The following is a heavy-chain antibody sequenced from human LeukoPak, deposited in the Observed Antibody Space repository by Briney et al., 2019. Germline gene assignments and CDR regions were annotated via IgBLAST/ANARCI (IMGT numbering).Heavy chain of an antibody. CDR3: AKDLYYYGSGSSPFDY. V-gene: IGHV3-23*01. CDR1: GFTFSSYA. Sequence: GGSLRLSCAASGFTFSSYAMSWVRQAPGKGLEWVSAISGGGGSTYYADSVKGRFTISRDNSKNTLYLQMNSLRAEDTTVYYCAKDLYYYGSGSSPFDYWGQGTLVTVSS. J-gene: IGHJ4*02. D-gene: IGHD3-10*01. CDR2: ISGGGGST.